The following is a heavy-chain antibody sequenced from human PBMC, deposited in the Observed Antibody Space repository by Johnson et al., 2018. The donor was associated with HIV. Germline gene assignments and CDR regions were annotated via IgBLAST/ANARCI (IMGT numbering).Heavy chain of an antibody. CDR2: ISYDGSNK. Sequence: QVQLVESGGGVVQPGRSLRLSCAASGFTFSSYAMHWVRQAPGKGLEWVAVISYDGSNKYYADSVKGRFTISRDNSKNTVLLQMNSLRVEDTAVYYCARGGHCGGDCAGAKQALDIWGQGTMVTVSS. V-gene: IGHV3-30*14. J-gene: IGHJ3*02. CDR1: GFTFSSYA. CDR3: ARGGHCGGDCAGAKQALDI. D-gene: IGHD2-21*01.